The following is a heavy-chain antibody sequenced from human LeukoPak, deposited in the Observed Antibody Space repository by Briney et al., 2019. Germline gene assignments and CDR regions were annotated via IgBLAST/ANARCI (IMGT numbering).Heavy chain of an antibody. Sequence: SETLSLTCAVYGESFSGYYWIWIRLPPGKGLEWIGEINHSGSTNYNPSLESRVTISLDTSKNQFSLKLSSVTAADTAVYYCARSKQQLVWPRYYHGMDVWGQGTTVTVSS. CDR3: ARSKQQLVWPRYYHGMDV. CDR2: INHSGST. J-gene: IGHJ6*02. CDR1: GESFSGYY. V-gene: IGHV4-34*01. D-gene: IGHD6-13*01.